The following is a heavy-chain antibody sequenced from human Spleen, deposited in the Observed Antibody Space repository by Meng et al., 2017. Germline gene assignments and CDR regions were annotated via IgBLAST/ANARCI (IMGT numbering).Heavy chain of an antibody. CDR3: GGSSGYPIDY. D-gene: IGHD3-22*01. CDR1: GGSFSGYY. Sequence: QVQLQQWGAGLLKPSETLSLTCAVYGGSFSGYYWSWIRQPPGKGLEWIGEINHSGSTNYNPSLKSRVTISVDTSKNQFSLKLSSVTAADTAVYYCGGSSGYPIDYWGQGTLVTVSS. V-gene: IGHV4-34*01. CDR2: INHSGST. J-gene: IGHJ4*02.